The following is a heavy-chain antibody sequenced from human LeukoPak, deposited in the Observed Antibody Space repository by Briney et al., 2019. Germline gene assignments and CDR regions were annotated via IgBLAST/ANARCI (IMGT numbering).Heavy chain of an antibody. Sequence: SVKVSCKASGGTFSSYAISWVRQAPGQGLEWMGGIIPIFGTANYAQKFQGRVTITADESTSTAYMELSSLRPEDTAVYYCARVKSYYYDSSGSHSAFDIWGQGTMVTVSS. J-gene: IGHJ3*02. V-gene: IGHV1-69*13. CDR3: ARVKSYYYDSSGSHSAFDI. D-gene: IGHD3-22*01. CDR1: GGTFSSYA. CDR2: IIPIFGTA.